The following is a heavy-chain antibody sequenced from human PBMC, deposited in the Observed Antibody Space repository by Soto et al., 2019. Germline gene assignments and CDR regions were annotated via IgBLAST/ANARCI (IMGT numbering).Heavy chain of an antibody. CDR2: IDPKNGGT. Sequence: ASVKVSCKASGYSISAYYIHWVRQAPGQGLEWMGWIDPKNGGTVSAQKFQGRLTMTRDTSISTVHMDLSGLTSDDTALYYCGRDDYGIFPYWGQGSLVTVSS. J-gene: IGHJ4*02. D-gene: IGHD3-10*01. CDR1: GYSISAYY. CDR3: GRDDYGIFPY. V-gene: IGHV1-2*02.